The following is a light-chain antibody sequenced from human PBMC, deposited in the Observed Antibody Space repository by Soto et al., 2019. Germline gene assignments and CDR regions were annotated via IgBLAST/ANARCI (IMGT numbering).Light chain of an antibody. CDR2: AAS. J-gene: IGKJ3*01. Sequence: DIPMTQSPSSLSASVGDRVTITCRASPGISNFLAWYQQKPGGIPKLLISAASTLQSGVPSRFSGSGSGTDFTLTISSLQPEDVATYYCQKYNNAPFTFGPGTKVDIK. CDR3: QKYNNAPFT. V-gene: IGKV1-27*01. CDR1: PGISNF.